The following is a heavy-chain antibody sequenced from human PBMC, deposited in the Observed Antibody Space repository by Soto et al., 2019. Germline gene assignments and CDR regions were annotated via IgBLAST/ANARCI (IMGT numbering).Heavy chain of an antibody. V-gene: IGHV3-23*01. J-gene: IGHJ4*02. CDR1: GFTFSSYA. Sequence: GGSLRLSCAASGFTFSSYAMSWVRQAPAKGLEWVSAFSGSGSGTYYADSVKGRFTISRDNSKNTLYLQMNSLRAEDTAVYYCARDCSSTRCYNWGQGTLVTVS. D-gene: IGHD2-2*02. CDR2: FSGSGSGT. CDR3: ARDCSSTRCYN.